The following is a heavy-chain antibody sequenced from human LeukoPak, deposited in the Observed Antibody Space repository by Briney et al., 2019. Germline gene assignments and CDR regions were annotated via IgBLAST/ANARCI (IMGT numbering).Heavy chain of an antibody. CDR3: ARGLAARLGNWFDP. CDR1: GYTFTSYD. CDR2: MNPNSGNT. V-gene: IGHV1-8*01. Sequence: ASVKVSCKASGYTFTSYDINWVRQATGQGLEWMGWMNPNSGNTGYAQKFQGRVTMTRNTSIGTAYMELRSLRSEDTAVYYCARGLAARLGNWFDPWGQGTLVTVSS. D-gene: IGHD6-6*01. J-gene: IGHJ5*02.